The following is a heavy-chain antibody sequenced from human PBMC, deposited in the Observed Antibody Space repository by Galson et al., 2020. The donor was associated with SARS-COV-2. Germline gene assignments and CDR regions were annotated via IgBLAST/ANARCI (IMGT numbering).Heavy chain of an antibody. J-gene: IGHJ4*02. CDR2: IYYSGST. Sequence: ETSETLSLTCTVSGGSISSYYWSWIRQPPGKGLEWIGYIYYSGSTNYNPSLKSRVTISVDTSKNQFSLKLSSVTAADTAVYYCARAKRITIFGVVLYFDYWGQGTLVTVAS. CDR3: ARAKRITIFGVVLYFDY. V-gene: IGHV4-59*08. D-gene: IGHD3-3*01. CDR1: GGSISSYY.